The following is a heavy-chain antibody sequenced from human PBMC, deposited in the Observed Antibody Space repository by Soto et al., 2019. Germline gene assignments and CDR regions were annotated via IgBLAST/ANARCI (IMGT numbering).Heavy chain of an antibody. CDR1: GFTFSSYG. CDR2: ISSDGGNK. CDR3: AKDPTWYSTSLDY. V-gene: IGHV3-30*18. J-gene: IGHJ4*02. Sequence: PGGSLRLSCAASGFTFSSYGMHWVRLAPGKGLEWMAVISSDGGNKYYADSVKGRFTISRDNSENTLYLQMNSLRAEDTAVYYCAKDPTWYSTSLDYWGQGTLVTVSS. D-gene: IGHD6-13*01.